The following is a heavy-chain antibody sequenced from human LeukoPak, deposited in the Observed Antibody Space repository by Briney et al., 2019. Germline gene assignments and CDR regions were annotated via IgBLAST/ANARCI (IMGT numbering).Heavy chain of an antibody. J-gene: IGHJ4*02. CDR3: AKDLGSVVTPPSLDY. V-gene: IGHV3-33*06. CDR2: IWYDGSNK. Sequence: GGSLRLSCAASGFTFSSYGMHWVRQAPGKGLEWVAVIWYDGSNKYYADSVKGRFTISRDNSKNTLYLQMNSLRAEDTAVYYCAKDLGSVVTPPSLDYWGQGTLVTVSS. D-gene: IGHD4-23*01. CDR1: GFTFSSYG.